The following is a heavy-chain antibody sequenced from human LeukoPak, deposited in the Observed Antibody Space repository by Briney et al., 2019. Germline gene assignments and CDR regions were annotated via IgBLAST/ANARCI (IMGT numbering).Heavy chain of an antibody. D-gene: IGHD3-10*01. CDR3: SGRYGPGPV. V-gene: IGHV1-2*02. CDR1: GYTFTGYY. J-gene: IGHJ4*02. CDR2: INPNSGGT. Sequence: GAPVKVSCKASGYTFTGYYMHWVLQAPGQGLEWMGWINPNSGGTNYAQKFQGRVTMTRDTSISTAYMELRSVTSDDTAVYYCSGRYGPGPVWGQGTRITVSS.